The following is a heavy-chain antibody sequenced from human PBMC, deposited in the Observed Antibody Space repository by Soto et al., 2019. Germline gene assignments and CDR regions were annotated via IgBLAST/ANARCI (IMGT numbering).Heavy chain of an antibody. V-gene: IGHV3-30-3*01. Sequence: HPGGSLRLSCAASGFTFSSYAMHWVRQAPGKGLEWVAAISYDGSNKYYADSVKGRFTISRDNSKNTLYLQMNSLRAEDTAVYYCASGANYYGSGSYHYWGQGTLVTVSS. CDR3: ASGANYYGSGSYHY. D-gene: IGHD3-10*01. CDR2: ISYDGSNK. CDR1: GFTFSSYA. J-gene: IGHJ4*02.